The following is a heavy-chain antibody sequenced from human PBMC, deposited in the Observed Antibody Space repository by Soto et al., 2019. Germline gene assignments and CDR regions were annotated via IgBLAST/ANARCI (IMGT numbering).Heavy chain of an antibody. D-gene: IGHD3-10*01. Sequence: GGSLRLSCAASGFTFSSYWMSWVRQAPGKGLEWVANIKQDGSEKYYVDSVKGRFTISRDNAKNSLYLQMNSLRAEDTAVYYCASARRLYGSGNEYWGKGNMVIVSS. CDR3: ASARRLYGSGNEY. CDR2: IKQDGSEK. J-gene: IGHJ4*02. V-gene: IGHV3-7*03. CDR1: GFTFSSYW.